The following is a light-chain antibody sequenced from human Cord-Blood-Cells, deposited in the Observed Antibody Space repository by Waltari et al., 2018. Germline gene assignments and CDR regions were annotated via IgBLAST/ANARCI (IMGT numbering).Light chain of an antibody. Sequence: QSALTQPASVSGSPGQSIIISCTGTSSDVGGYNYVSWYQQHPGKAPKLMIYDVSNLPSVVSNRFSGSKSGNTVSLTISGLQAEDEADYYCSSYTSSSTRKVFGTGTKVTVL. J-gene: IGLJ1*01. CDR3: SSYTSSSTRKV. V-gene: IGLV2-14*01. CDR2: DVS. CDR1: SSDVGGYNY.